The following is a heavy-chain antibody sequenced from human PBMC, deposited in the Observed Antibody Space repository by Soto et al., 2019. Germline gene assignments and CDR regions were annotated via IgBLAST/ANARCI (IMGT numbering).Heavy chain of an antibody. J-gene: IGHJ4*02. CDR3: ARLRWEPRACYFDY. D-gene: IGHD1-26*01. Sequence: GESLKISCKDSGYSFTTHWIGWVRQMPGKGLEWMGIIYPGDSDTRYSPSFQGQVTISADKSISTAYLQWSSLKASDTAMYYCARLRWEPRACYFDYWGQGTLVTVSS. CDR1: GYSFTTHW. CDR2: IYPGDSDT. V-gene: IGHV5-51*01.